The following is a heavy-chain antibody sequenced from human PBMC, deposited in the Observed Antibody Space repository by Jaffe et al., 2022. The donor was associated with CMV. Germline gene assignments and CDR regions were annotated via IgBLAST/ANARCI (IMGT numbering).Heavy chain of an antibody. J-gene: IGHJ4*02. CDR3: ATLSHVPVTGTLSDY. CDR1: GGSVSSSSYY. V-gene: IGHV4-39*02. D-gene: IGHD6-19*01. Sequence: QLQLQESGPRLVKPSETLSLTCAVSGGSVSSSSYYWGWIRQPPGRGLEWIGNLYYSGSTYYNPSLKSRVTISVDTSKNHFSLKLSSVTAADTAVYYCATLSHVPVTGTLSDYWGQGTLVTVSS. CDR2: LYYSGST.